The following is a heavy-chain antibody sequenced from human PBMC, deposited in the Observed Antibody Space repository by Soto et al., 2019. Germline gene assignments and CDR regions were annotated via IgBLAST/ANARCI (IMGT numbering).Heavy chain of an antibody. CDR3: ARTYDSSGYYSDY. V-gene: IGHV5-51*01. Sequence: GESLKISCKGSGYSFTSYWIGWVRQMPGKGLEWMGIIYPGDSDTRYSPSFQGQVTISADKSSSTAYLQWSSLKASDTAMYYCARTYDSSGYYSDYWGQGTLVTVSS. CDR1: GYSFTSYW. J-gene: IGHJ4*02. D-gene: IGHD3-22*01. CDR2: IYPGDSDT.